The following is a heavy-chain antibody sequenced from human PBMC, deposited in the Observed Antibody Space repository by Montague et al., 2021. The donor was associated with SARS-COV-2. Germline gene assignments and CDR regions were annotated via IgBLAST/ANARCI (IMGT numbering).Heavy chain of an antibody. D-gene: IGHD4-17*01. CDR1: GGSVSRISSH. V-gene: IGHV4-39*01. CDR3: AGLYGSSFDY. Sequence: SETLSLTCTVSGGSVSRISSHWGWIRQPPGKGLEYIGSFYYAGGTQYNPSLKSRVTISVDTSNDQFSLKMNSVTAAGTAVYFCAGLYGSSFDYWGQGTLVAVSS. CDR2: FYYAGGT. J-gene: IGHJ4*02.